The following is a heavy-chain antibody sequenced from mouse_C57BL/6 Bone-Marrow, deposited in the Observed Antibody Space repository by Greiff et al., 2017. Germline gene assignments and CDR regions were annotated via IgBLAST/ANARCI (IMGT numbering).Heavy chain of an antibody. V-gene: IGHV1-82*01. J-gene: IGHJ3*01. Sequence: QVQLQQSGPELVKPGASVKISCKASGYAFSSSWMNWVKQRPGKGLEWIGRIYPGDGDTNYNGKFKGKATLTADNSSSTAYMQLSSLTSEDSAVYFCAREIYCGAWFAYWGQGTLVTVSA. CDR3: AREIYCGAWFAY. D-gene: IGHD2-1*01. CDR1: GYAFSSSW. CDR2: IYPGDGDT.